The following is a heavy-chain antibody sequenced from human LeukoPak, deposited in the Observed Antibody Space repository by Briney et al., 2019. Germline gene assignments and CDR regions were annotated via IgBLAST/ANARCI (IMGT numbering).Heavy chain of an antibody. CDR2: IDGGGST. J-gene: IGHJ6*03. CDR1: GFTVSNNY. CDR3: ARDRSDVNYYMVV. Sequence: GGSLRLSCAVSGFTVSNNYMSWLRQAPGKGLEWVSVIDGGGSTSYADSVKGRFTISRDNSKNTLYLQMNSLRVDDTGVYYCARDRSDVNYYMVVWGKGTTVIVSS. D-gene: IGHD2-15*01. V-gene: IGHV3-53*01.